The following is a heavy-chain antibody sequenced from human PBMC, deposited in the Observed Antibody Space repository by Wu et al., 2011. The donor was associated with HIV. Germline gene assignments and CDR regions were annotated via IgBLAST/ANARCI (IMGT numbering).Heavy chain of an antibody. CDR2: FVPEDGET. V-gene: IGHV1-24*01. D-gene: IGHD1-1*01. Sequence: QVHLVQSGAEVKKPGASVKVSCKVSGYTLTDLSMHWVRQAPGKGLEWMGGFVPEDGETLYAQKFQGRVTITADKSTSTAYLELSSLTSDDTAVYYCARESEGQRMKDFYYYMAVWGKGTTVTVSS. CDR3: ARESEGQRMKDFYYYMAV. CDR1: GYTLTDLS. J-gene: IGHJ6*03.